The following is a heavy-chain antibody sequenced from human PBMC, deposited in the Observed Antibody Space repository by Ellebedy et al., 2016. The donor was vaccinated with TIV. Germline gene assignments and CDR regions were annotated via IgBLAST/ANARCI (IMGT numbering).Heavy chain of an antibody. J-gene: IGHJ4*02. Sequence: ASVKVSXXASGYTFTSYYMHWVRQAPGQGLEWMGIINPSGGSTSYAQKFQGRVTMTRNTSISTAYMELSSLRAEDTAVYYCARKSGIAAAGLDYWGQGTLVTVSS. D-gene: IGHD6-13*01. CDR1: GYTFTSYY. CDR3: ARKSGIAAAGLDY. V-gene: IGHV1-46*01. CDR2: INPSGGST.